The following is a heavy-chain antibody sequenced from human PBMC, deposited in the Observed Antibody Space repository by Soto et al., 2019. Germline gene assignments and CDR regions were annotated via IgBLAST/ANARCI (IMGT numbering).Heavy chain of an antibody. CDR1: GFTFSSYW. CDR2: IKQDGSEK. J-gene: IGHJ6*03. D-gene: IGHD1-1*01. Sequence: PGGSLRLSSAASGFTFSSYWMSWVRQAPGKGLEWVANIKQDGSEKYYVDSVKGRFTISRDNAKNSLYLQMNSLRAEDTAVYYCARVNWNDIEDRYSYYYYMDVLGDGTTVTVSS. CDR3: ARVNWNDIEDRYSYYYYMDV. V-gene: IGHV3-7*05.